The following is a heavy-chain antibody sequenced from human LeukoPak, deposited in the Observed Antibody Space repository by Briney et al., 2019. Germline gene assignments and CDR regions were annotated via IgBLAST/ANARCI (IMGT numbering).Heavy chain of an antibody. D-gene: IGHD6-13*01. CDR2: IYTSGST. CDR1: GGSISSYY. Sequence: SETLSLTCTVSGGSISSYYWSWIRQPAGKGLEWIGRIYTSGSTNYSPSLKSRVTMSVDTSKNQFSLKLSSVTAADTAVYYCARDRSSSRYRYFDCWGQGTLVTVSS. CDR3: ARDRSSSRYRYFDC. V-gene: IGHV4-4*07. J-gene: IGHJ4*02.